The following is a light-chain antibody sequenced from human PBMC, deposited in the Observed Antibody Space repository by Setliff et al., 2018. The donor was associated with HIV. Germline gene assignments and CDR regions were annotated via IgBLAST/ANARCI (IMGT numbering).Light chain of an antibody. CDR3: CSYAGSYKV. Sequence: QSALTQPRSVSGSPGQSVTISCTGTSSDVGGYNYVSWYQQHPGKAPKLMIYDVGKRPSGVPDRFSGSKSGYTASLTISGLQAEDEADYYCCSYAGSYKVFGTGTKVTVL. CDR1: SSDVGGYNY. CDR2: DVG. J-gene: IGLJ1*01. V-gene: IGLV2-11*01.